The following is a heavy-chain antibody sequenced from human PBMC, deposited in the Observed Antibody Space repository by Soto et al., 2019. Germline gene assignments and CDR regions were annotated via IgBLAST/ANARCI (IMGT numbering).Heavy chain of an antibody. CDR3: ARGPDYSKFRYYYYGMDV. V-gene: IGHV3-48*02. D-gene: IGHD4-4*01. CDR1: GFTFSSYS. Sequence: GGSLRLSCAASGFTFSSYSMNWVRQAPGKGLEWVSYISSSSSTIYYADSVKGRFTISRDNAKNSLYLQMNSLRDEDTAVYYCARGPDYSKFRYYYYGMDVWGQGTTVTVSS. J-gene: IGHJ6*02. CDR2: ISSSSSTI.